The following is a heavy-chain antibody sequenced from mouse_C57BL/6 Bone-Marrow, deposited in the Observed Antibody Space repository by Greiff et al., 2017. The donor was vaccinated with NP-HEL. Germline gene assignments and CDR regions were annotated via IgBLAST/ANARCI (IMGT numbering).Heavy chain of an antibody. CDR3: ATDLGFAY. CDR2: ISYDGSN. CDR1: GYSITSGYY. Sequence: EVQLQESGPGLVKPSQSLSLTCSVTGYSITSGYYWNWIRQFPGNKLEWMGYISYDGSNNYNPSLKNRISITRDTSKNQFFLKLNSVTTEDTATYYCATDLGFAYWGQGTLVTVSA. J-gene: IGHJ3*01. V-gene: IGHV3-6*01.